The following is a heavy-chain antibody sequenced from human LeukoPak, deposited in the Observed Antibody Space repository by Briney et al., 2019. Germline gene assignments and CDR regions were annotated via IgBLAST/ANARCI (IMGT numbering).Heavy chain of an antibody. J-gene: IGHJ2*01. V-gene: IGHV3-7*02. Sequence: GGSLRLSCSASGFTFSGFRRPWDPQAPGKGLVGVAKIKQDGSEKAYVDYVKGRFTVSRDNAENSLYLQMNSLRAEDTAVYECARVRSSSNWY. CDR3: ARVRSSSNWY. CDR2: IKQDGSEK. CDR1: GFTFSGFR. D-gene: IGHD6-13*01.